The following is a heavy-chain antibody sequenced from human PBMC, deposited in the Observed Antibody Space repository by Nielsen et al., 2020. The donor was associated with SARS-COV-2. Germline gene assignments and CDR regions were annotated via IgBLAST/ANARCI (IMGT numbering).Heavy chain of an antibody. CDR2: FDPEDGET. Sequence: ASVKVSCKVSGRTLTELAMHWVRQAPGKGLEWMGDFDPEDGETFYAQKFQGRVSMTEDTSTDIAYMELSSLTSEDTGVYYCTAGMVRGVIDYWGQGSLATVSS. J-gene: IGHJ4*02. CDR3: TAGMVRGVIDY. D-gene: IGHD3-10*01. V-gene: IGHV1-24*01. CDR1: GRTLTELA.